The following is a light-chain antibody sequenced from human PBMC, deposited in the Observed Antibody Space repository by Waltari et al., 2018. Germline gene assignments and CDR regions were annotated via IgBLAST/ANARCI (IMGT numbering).Light chain of an antibody. CDR2: TKN. Sequence: QSVVTQAPSASGTPGQRVTIPCSGSSSNIGRNTVNWYQQLPGTAPKLVIYTKNQRPSGVPDRFSGSKAGTSASLAISGLQSEDEADYYCAVWDDSLNVVFGGGTKLTVL. V-gene: IGLV1-44*01. CDR3: AVWDDSLNVV. CDR1: SSNIGRNT. J-gene: IGLJ2*01.